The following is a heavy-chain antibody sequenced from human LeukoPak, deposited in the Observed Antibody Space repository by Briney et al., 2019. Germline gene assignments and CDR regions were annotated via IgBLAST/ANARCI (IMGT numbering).Heavy chain of an antibody. Sequence: SETLSLTCAVSGGSISSGGYSWSWIRQPPGTGLEWIGYIFHTGSTYYNPSFKSRVTISMDTSKNQFSLKLTSVAAADTAVYYCARGDVGYFDYWGHGSLVTVSS. D-gene: IGHD1-26*01. V-gene: IGHV4-30-2*01. J-gene: IGHJ4*01. CDR3: ARGDVGYFDY. CDR1: GGSISSGGYS. CDR2: IFHTGST.